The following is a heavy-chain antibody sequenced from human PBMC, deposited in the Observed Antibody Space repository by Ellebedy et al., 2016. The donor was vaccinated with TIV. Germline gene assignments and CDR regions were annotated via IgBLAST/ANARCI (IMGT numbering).Heavy chain of an antibody. Sequence: GESLKISXAASGFTFSNYWMHWVRQAPGKGLAWVSRINRDGSSTNYADSVTGRFTISRDNGKNTLYLQMNGLRAEDTGVYYCTRCASGWCFDSWGQGTLVTVSP. J-gene: IGHJ4*02. CDR2: INRDGSST. D-gene: IGHD3-9*01. V-gene: IGHV3-74*01. CDR1: GFTFSNYW. CDR3: TRCASGWCFDS.